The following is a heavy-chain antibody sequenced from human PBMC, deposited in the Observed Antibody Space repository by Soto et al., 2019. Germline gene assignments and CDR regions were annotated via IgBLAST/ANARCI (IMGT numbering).Heavy chain of an antibody. CDR2: IYYSGST. D-gene: IGHD2-2*02. CDR3: ARVDIVVVPAAIEYAFDI. J-gene: IGHJ3*02. V-gene: IGHV4-59*01. CDR1: GGSISSYY. Sequence: PSETLSLTCTVSGGSISSYYWSWIRQPPGKGLEWIGYIYYSGSTNYNPSLKSRVTISVDTSKNQFSLKLSSVTAADTAVYYCARVDIVVVPAAIEYAFDIWGQGTMVNVS.